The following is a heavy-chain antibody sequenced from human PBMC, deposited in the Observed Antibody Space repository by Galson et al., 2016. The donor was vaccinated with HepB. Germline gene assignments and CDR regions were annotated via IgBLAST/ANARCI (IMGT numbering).Heavy chain of an antibody. V-gene: IGHV1-69*13. J-gene: IGHJ6*02. CDR3: ATLGDVDTAMGTTYYNYGMDV. CDR2: IIPFFGSG. CDR1: GGNFRRNA. Sequence: SVKVSCKASGGNFRRNAISWVRQAPGQGLEWMGGIIPFFGSGNHAQRFQGRVTITADESAATAFLQVDSLRSEDTAIYYCATLGDVDTAMGTTYYNYGMDVWGQGTTVTVS. D-gene: IGHD5-18*01.